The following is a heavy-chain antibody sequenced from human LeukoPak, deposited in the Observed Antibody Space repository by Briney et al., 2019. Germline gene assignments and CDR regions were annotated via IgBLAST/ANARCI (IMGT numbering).Heavy chain of an antibody. J-gene: IGHJ4*02. V-gene: IGHV1-3*01. D-gene: IGHD2-21*02. CDR3: AMHIVVVTAVDY. CDR2: INAGNGNT. CDR1: GYTFTSYA. Sequence: ASVKVSCKASGYTFTSYAMHWVRQAPGQRLEWMGWINAGNGNTKYSQKFQGRVTITRDTSASTAYMELSSLRSEDTAVYYCAMHIVVVTAVDYWGQGTLVTVSS.